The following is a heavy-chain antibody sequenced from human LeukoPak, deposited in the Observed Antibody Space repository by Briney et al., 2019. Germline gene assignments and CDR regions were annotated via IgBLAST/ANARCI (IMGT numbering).Heavy chain of an antibody. D-gene: IGHD2-15*01. V-gene: IGHV3-30*03. Sequence: GGSLRLSCAASGFSFSYFGMHWVRQAPGKGLEWVAVISYDGSNKYYADSVKGRFTISRDNSKNTLYLQMNSLRAEDTAVYYCARGGTMDFDYWGQGTLVTVSS. CDR3: ARGGTMDFDY. CDR2: ISYDGSNK. J-gene: IGHJ4*02. CDR1: GFSFSYFG.